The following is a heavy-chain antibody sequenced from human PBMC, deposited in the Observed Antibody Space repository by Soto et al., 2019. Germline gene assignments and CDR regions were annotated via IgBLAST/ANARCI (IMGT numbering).Heavy chain of an antibody. D-gene: IGHD3-10*01. CDR2: MYHSGST. V-gene: IGHV4-30-2*01. J-gene: IGHJ3*02. CDR3: ARRPMVRGVESLYAFDI. Sequence: PSETLSLTCAVSGCSISSGGYSWSWIRQPPGKGLEWIGYMYHSGSTNYNPSLKSRVTISVDTSKNQFSLKLSSVTAADTAVYYCARRPMVRGVESLYAFDIWGQGTMVTVSS. CDR1: GCSISSGGYS.